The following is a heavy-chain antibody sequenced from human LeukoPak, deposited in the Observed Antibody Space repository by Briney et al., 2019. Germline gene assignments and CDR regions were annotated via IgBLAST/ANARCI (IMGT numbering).Heavy chain of an antibody. Sequence: SETLSLSCTVSGGSISSYYLSWVRQPPGKGLEWIGYIYYSGSTKYNPSLKRRVTISVDTSKNQFSLKLSSVTAADTAVYYCARDLYSSSWYDYWGQGTLVTVSS. J-gene: IGHJ4*02. V-gene: IGHV4-59*01. D-gene: IGHD6-13*01. CDR3: ARDLYSSSWYDY. CDR2: IYYSGST. CDR1: GGSISSYY.